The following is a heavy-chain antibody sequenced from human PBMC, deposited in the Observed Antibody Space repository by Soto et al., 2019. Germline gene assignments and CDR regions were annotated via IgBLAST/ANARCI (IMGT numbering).Heavy chain of an antibody. Sequence: GESLKISCKGSGYSFTSYWIGWVRQMPGKGLEWMGIIYPGDSDTRYSPSFQGQVTISADKSISTAYLQWSSLKASDTAMYYCARQATYYYDSSGYNDAFDVWGQGTLVTVSS. D-gene: IGHD3-22*01. CDR2: IYPGDSDT. J-gene: IGHJ3*01. V-gene: IGHV5-51*01. CDR1: GYSFTSYW. CDR3: ARQATYYYDSSGYNDAFDV.